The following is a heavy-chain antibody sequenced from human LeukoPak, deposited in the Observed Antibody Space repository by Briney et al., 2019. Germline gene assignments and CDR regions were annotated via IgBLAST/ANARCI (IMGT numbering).Heavy chain of an antibody. Sequence: SQTLSLTCTVSGYSISSGYYWAWIRQPPGKGLGWIGSIYHSGSTNYSPSLKSRVTISVDKSKNQFSLKLSSVTAADTAVYYCARTSYYDFWSGYYREKYYYYYYMDVWGKGTTVTVSS. CDR2: IYHSGST. D-gene: IGHD3-3*01. J-gene: IGHJ6*03. CDR3: ARTSYYDFWSGYYREKYYYYYYMDV. CDR1: GYSISSGYY. V-gene: IGHV4-38-2*02.